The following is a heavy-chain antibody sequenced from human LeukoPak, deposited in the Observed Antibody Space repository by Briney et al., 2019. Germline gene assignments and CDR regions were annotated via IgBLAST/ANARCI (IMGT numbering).Heavy chain of an antibody. CDR2: MNPNSGNT. V-gene: IGHV1-8*01. D-gene: IGHD2-15*01. J-gene: IGHJ4*02. CDR1: GYTFTSYD. Sequence: GASVKVSCKASGYTFTSYDINWVRQATGPGLEWMGWMNPNSGNTGYAQKFQGRVTMTRNTSISTAYMELSSLRSEDTAVYYCARGHCSGGSCYLFDYWGQGTLVTVSS. CDR3: ARGHCSGGSCYLFDY.